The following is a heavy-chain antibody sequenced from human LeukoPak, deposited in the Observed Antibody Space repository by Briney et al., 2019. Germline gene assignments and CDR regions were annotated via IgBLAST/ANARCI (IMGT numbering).Heavy chain of an antibody. CDR3: AREGYSSSKFDY. D-gene: IGHD6-13*01. J-gene: IGHJ4*02. CDR2: INHSGST. Sequence: PGGSLRLSCAASGFTFSSYAMSWVRQAPGRGLEWIGEINHSGSTNYNPSLKSRVTISVDTSKNQFSLKLSSVTAADTAVYYCAREGYSSSKFDYWGQGTLVTVSS. V-gene: IGHV4-34*01. CDR1: GFTFSSYA.